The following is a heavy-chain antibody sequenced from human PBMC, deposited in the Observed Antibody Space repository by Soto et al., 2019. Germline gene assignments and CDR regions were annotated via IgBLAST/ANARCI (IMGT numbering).Heavy chain of an antibody. V-gene: IGHV3-23*01. Sequence: GGSLRLSCAASGFTFSSYAMSWVRQAPGKGLEWVSAISGSGGSTYYADSVKGRFTISRDNSKNTLYLQMNSLRAEDTALYYCSAEGMYYYDTSGYQNWFDPWGQGTLVTVSS. J-gene: IGHJ5*02. CDR1: GFTFSSYA. CDR3: SAEGMYYYDTSGYQNWFDP. D-gene: IGHD3-22*01. CDR2: ISGSGGST.